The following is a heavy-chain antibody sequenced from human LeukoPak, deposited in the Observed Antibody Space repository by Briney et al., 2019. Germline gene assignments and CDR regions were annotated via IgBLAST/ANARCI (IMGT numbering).Heavy chain of an antibody. CDR1: GGSISYDY. D-gene: IGHD5-12*01. Sequence: SETLSLTCTVSGGSISYDYWSWIRQSPGKPLEWIGYIHYSGATNYSPSLKSRVTISVDTSKNQFSLKLSSVTAADTAVYYCASSGVSGYDPGWFDPWGQGTLVTVSS. CDR3: ASSGVSGYDPGWFDP. CDR2: IHYSGAT. J-gene: IGHJ5*02. V-gene: IGHV4-59*08.